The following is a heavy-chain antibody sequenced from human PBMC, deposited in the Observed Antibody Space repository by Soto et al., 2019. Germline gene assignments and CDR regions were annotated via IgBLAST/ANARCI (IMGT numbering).Heavy chain of an antibody. J-gene: IGHJ6*02. CDR1: GFTFSSYG. D-gene: IGHD3-3*01. CDR3: AKDLRNYDFWSGYYFYYYYGMDV. V-gene: IGHV3-30*18. CDR2: ISYDGSNK. Sequence: PGGSLRLSCAASGFTFSSYGMHWVRQAPGKGLEWVAVISYDGSNKYYADSVKGRFTISRDNSKNTLYLQMNSLRAEDTAVYYCAKDLRNYDFWSGYYFYYYYGMDVWGQGTTVTVSS.